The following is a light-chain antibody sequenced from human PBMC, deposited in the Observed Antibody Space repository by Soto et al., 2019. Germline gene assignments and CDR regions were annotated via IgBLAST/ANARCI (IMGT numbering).Light chain of an antibody. CDR3: MQGTHWPPWT. J-gene: IGKJ1*01. CDR1: QSLLSSDGNSY. CDR2: KVS. V-gene: IGKV2-30*01. Sequence: DVVMTQSPLSLPVTLGQPASISCRSNQSLLSSDGNSYLTWFQKRPGQSPRRLTYKVSIRYSGVPDRFSGSGSGTEFTLKISRVEAEDVGIYYGMQGTHWPPWTFGQGTKVEIK.